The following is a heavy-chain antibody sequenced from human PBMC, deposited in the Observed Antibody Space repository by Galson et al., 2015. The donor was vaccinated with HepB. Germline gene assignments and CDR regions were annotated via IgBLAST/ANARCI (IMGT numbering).Heavy chain of an antibody. D-gene: IGHD2-15*01. J-gene: IGHJ2*01. CDR2: INPNSGGT. CDR1: GYTLTGYW. CDR3: VRLVEYCSGGSCYHWYFDL. V-gene: IGHV1-2*02. Sequence: SVKVSCKASGYTLTGYWIHWVRQAPGLGLEWMGRINPNSGGTNYAQKFQGRVTMTRDTSISTAYMELSRLRSDDTAVYYCVRLVEYCSGGSCYHWYFDLWGRGTLVTVSS.